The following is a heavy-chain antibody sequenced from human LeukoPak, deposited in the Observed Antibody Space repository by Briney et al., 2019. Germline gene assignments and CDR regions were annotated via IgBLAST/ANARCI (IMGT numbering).Heavy chain of an antibody. V-gene: IGHV4-59*01. D-gene: IGHD5-18*01. J-gene: IGHJ4*02. CDR1: SGSISSYY. CDR2: IYYSGST. Sequence: SETLSLTCTVSSGSISSYYWSWIRQPPGKGLEWIGYIYYSGSTNYNPSLKSRVTISVDTSKNQFSLKLSSVTAADTAVYYCARQYSYGYYFDYWGQGTLVTVSS. CDR3: ARQYSYGYYFDY.